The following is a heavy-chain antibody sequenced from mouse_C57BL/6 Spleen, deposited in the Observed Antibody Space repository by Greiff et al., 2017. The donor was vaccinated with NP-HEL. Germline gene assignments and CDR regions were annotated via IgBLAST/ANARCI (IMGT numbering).Heavy chain of an antibody. J-gene: IGHJ2*01. CDR3: ARLRNYYGSSYVMGYFDY. Sequence: QVQLQQPGAELVKPGASVKLSCKASGYTFTSYWMHWVKQRPGQGLEWIGMIHPNSGSTNYNEKFKSKATLTVDKSSSTAYMQLSSLTSEDSAVYYCARLRNYYGSSYVMGYFDYWGQGTTLTVSS. V-gene: IGHV1-64*01. CDR2: IHPNSGST. CDR1: GYTFTSYW. D-gene: IGHD1-1*01.